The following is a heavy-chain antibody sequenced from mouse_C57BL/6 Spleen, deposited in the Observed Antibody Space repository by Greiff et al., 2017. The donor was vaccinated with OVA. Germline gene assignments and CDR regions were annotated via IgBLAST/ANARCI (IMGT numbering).Heavy chain of an antibody. Sequence: EVKLEESGGGLVQPGGSMKLSCVASGFTFSNYWMNWVRQSPEKGLEWVAQIRLKSDNYATHYAESVKGRFTISRDDSKSSVYLQMNNLRAEDTGIYYCTGVDYDEFFAYWGQGTLVTVSA. D-gene: IGHD2-4*01. CDR1: GFTFSNYW. J-gene: IGHJ3*01. CDR2: IRLKSDNYAT. CDR3: TGVDYDEFFAY. V-gene: IGHV6-3*01.